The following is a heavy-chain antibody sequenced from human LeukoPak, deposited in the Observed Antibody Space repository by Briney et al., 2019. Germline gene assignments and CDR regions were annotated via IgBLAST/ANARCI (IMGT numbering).Heavy chain of an antibody. Sequence: GASVKVSCKASGYTFTGYYMHWVRQAPGQGLEWMGLINPNSGGTNYAQKFQGRVTMTRDTSISTGYMELSRLGSDYTAVYYCGRGAEWDPFDYWGQGTLVTVSS. V-gene: IGHV1-2*02. CDR2: INPNSGGT. J-gene: IGHJ4*02. CDR1: GYTFTGYY. CDR3: GRGAEWDPFDY. D-gene: IGHD1-26*01.